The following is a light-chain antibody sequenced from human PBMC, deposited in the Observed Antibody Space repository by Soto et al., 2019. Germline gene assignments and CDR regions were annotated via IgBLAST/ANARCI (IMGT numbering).Light chain of an antibody. Sequence: QSVLTQPASVTGSSGQSITISCTGTSSEVGGYNYVSWNQQHPGKATKLMIYDVSNRPSGVSNRFSGSKSGSTASLTIFGLQAVDEADYYCSSYTSSLYVFGTGTKVTVL. V-gene: IGLV2-14*01. CDR2: DVS. J-gene: IGLJ1*01. CDR1: SSEVGGYNY. CDR3: SSYTSSLYV.